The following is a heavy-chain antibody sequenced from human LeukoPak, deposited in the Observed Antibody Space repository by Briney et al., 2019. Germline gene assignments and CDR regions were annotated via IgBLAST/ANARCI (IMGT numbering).Heavy chain of an antibody. V-gene: IGHV3-23*01. CDR1: GFTFSSYA. D-gene: IGHD3-10*01. CDR2: ISGSGGST. CDR3: ARESVWFGELSPGY. Sequence: GGSLRLSCAASGFTFSSYAMSWVRQAPGKGLEWVSAISGSGGSTYYADSVKGRFTISRDNSKNTLYLQMNSLRAEDTAVYYCARESVWFGELSPGYWGQGTLVTVSS. J-gene: IGHJ4*02.